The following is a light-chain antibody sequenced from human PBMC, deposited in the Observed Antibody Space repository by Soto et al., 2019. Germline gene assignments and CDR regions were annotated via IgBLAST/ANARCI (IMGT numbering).Light chain of an antibody. CDR2: DVS. J-gene: IGLJ1*01. V-gene: IGLV2-11*01. CDR1: CSDVGGYDY. CDR3: CSYAGSYAYV. Sequence: QSVLTQPRSVSGSPGQSVTISCIGTCSDVGGYDYVSWYQQHPGKAPQLMIYDVSKRPSGVPDRFSGSKSGNTASLTISGLQAEDEADYYCCSYAGSYAYVFGTGTKLTVL.